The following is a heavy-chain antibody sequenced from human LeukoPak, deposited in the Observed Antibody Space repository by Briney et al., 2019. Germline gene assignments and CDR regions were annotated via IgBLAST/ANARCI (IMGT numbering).Heavy chain of an antibody. CDR2: IDQDGSEK. J-gene: IGHJ4*02. CDR1: GFTFSSYW. Sequence: GGSLRLSCAASGFTFSSYWMNWVRQAPGKGLEWVANIDQDGSEKFYVDSVEGRFTISRDNAENSLYLQMNSLRAEDTAVYYCAKKNSGWDLNFFDYWGQGTLVTVSS. CDR3: AKKNSGWDLNFFDY. V-gene: IGHV3-7*01. D-gene: IGHD6-19*01.